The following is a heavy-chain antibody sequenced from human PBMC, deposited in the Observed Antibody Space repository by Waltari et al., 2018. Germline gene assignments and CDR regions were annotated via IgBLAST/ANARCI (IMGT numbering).Heavy chain of an antibody. CDR1: GYSFTDYH. Sequence: QVQLVQSGTEVKKPGASVKVSCQASGYSFTDYHLHWVRQTPGQGLVWLVWINPKNGDTGYAQNFLGRVTMTRDTSINTVYMDLSGLRSDDTAVFYCARDPGPIVGAPDYWGQGTLVTVSS. D-gene: IGHD1-26*01. V-gene: IGHV1-2*02. J-gene: IGHJ4*02. CDR2: INPKNGDT. CDR3: ARDPGPIVGAPDY.